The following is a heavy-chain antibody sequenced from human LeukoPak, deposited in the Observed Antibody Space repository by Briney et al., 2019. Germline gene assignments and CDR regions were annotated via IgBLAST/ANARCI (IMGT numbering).Heavy chain of an antibody. V-gene: IGHV3-48*03. Sequence: GGSLRLSCSASGFTFSSYEMNWVRQAPGKGLEWISYITGSGDTIYYADSVKGRFTISRDNAKNSLYLQMNSLRAEDTAVYYCARESKYNWNDLYYMDVWGKGTTVTVSS. CDR1: GFTFSSYE. CDR3: ARESKYNWNDLYYMDV. CDR2: ITGSGDTI. J-gene: IGHJ6*03. D-gene: IGHD1-20*01.